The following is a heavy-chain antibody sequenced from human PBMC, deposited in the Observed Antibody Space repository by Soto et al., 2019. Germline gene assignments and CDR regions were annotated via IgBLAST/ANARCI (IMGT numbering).Heavy chain of an antibody. CDR2: ITRSGGNT. CDR3: AKGPSGTVSANH. Sequence: EVQLLESGGGLVQPGGSLRLSCAASGFTFSNYARSWVRQAPGKGLEWVSGITRSGGNTYYADSVQGRFTISRDNSKNTLYLQMNSLRAEDTALYYCAKGPSGTVSANHWGQGTLVTVSS. J-gene: IGHJ5*02. CDR1: GFTFSNYA. D-gene: IGHD4-17*01. V-gene: IGHV3-23*01.